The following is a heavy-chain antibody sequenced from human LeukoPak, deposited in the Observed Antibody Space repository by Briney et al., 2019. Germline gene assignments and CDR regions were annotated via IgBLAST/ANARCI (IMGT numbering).Heavy chain of an antibody. CDR1: GVSSSNYF. V-gene: IGHV4-4*07. D-gene: IGHD1-14*01. CDR3: ARDPAGHGRYFDY. CDR2: VHTSGTT. J-gene: IGHJ4*02. Sequence: SEALSLTCTVSGVSSSNYFCTWLRQSAGAGLECIGRVHTSGTTYYNPSLKSRVSMSVDTSKNEFSLRLNSVTAADTAVYYCARDPAGHGRYFDYWGQGALVTVSS.